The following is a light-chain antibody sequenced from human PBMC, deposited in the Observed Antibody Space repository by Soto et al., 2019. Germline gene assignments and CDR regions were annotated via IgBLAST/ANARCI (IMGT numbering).Light chain of an antibody. J-gene: IGKJ1*01. V-gene: IGKV3-20*01. CDR1: QRVSRN. CDR3: QQYGSSPQT. Sequence: EIVLTQSPATLSVSPGERATLSCRASQRVSRNLAWYQQKPGQAPRLLIYDASTRATGIPDRFSGSGSGTDFTLTISRLEPEDFAVYYCQQYGSSPQTFGQGTKVDI. CDR2: DAS.